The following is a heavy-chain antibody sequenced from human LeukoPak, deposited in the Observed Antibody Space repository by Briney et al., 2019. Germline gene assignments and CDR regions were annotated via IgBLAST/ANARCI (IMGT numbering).Heavy chain of an antibody. CDR2: IYYSGST. Sequence: PSETLSLTCTVSGGSISSSSYYWGWIRQPPGKGLEWIGSIYYSGSTYYNPSLKSRVTISVDTSKNQFSLKLSSVTAADTAVYYCARGFGGGRRSYRGVIMGPFDYWGQGTLVTVSS. V-gene: IGHV4-39*07. D-gene: IGHD3-10*01. CDR1: GGSISSSSYY. J-gene: IGHJ4*02. CDR3: ARGFGGGRRSYRGVIMGPFDY.